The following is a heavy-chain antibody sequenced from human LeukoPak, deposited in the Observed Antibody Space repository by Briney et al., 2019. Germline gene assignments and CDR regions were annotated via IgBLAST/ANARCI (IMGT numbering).Heavy chain of an antibody. V-gene: IGHV3-11*01. D-gene: IGHD2-2*01. CDR3: ARVNQDIVVVPAAMCWFDP. CDR2: ISSSGSTI. CDR1: GFTFSDYY. J-gene: IGHJ5*02. Sequence: GGSLRLSCAASGFTFSDYYMSWIRQAPGKGLEWVSYISSSGSTIYYADSVKGRFTISRDNAKNSLYLQINSLRAEDTAVYYCARVNQDIVVVPAAMCWFDPWGQGTLVTVSS.